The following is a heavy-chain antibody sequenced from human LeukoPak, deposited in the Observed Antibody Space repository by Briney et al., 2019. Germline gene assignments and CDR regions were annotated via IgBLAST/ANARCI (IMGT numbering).Heavy chain of an antibody. CDR2: ISHSGDT. CDR3: ARSHGLY. V-gene: IGHV4-59*01. Sequence: PSETLSLTCSVSGGSFSGYLWSWIRQPPGKGLEWIGYISHSGDTNYAPSPNSRVTISLDTSKNQFSLTLSSVSAADTAVYYCARSHGLYWGQGTLVTVSS. J-gene: IGHJ4*02. CDR1: GGSFSGYL.